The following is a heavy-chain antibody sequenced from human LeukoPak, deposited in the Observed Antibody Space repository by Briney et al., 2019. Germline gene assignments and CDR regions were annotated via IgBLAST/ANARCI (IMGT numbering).Heavy chain of an antibody. CDR1: EFTFSSYE. CDR2: ISSSGDTI. CDR3: ARGPRSSPIPIFR. V-gene: IGHV3-48*03. D-gene: IGHD3-3*01. J-gene: IGHJ4*02. Sequence: GGSLRLSCAASEFTFSSYEMNWVRQAPGKGLEWVSYISSSGDTIYYADSVKGRFTISRDNAKNSLYLQLNSLRAENTAVYYCARGPRSSPIPIFRWGQGTLVTVSS.